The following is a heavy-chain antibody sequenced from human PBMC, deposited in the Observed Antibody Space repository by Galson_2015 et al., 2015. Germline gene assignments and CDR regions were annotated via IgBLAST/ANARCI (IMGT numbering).Heavy chain of an antibody. CDR3: AKDSPVIGSSRSFDY. V-gene: IGHV3-23*01. J-gene: IGHJ4*02. D-gene: IGHD3-10*01. Sequence: SLRLSCAASGFTFSTYAMNWVRQAPGKGLEWVSVIRGSGGSTYYADSVKGRFTISRDNSKNTLSLQMNTLRAEDTAVYYCAKDSPVIGSSRSFDYWGQGTPVTVSS. CDR1: GFTFSTYA. CDR2: IRGSGGST.